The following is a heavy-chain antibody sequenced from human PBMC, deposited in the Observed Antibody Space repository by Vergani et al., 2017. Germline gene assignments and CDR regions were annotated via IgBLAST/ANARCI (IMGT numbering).Heavy chain of an antibody. D-gene: IGHD1-26*01. CDR2: ISGSGGST. CDR3: ANTGIVGATYFDY. Sequence: EVQLLESGGNLVQPGGSLRLSCAASGFTFSNYAMSWVRQAPGKGLEWVSAISGSGGSTYYADSVKGRFTISRDNSKNTLYLQMNSLRAEDTAVYYCANTGIVGATYFDYWGQGTLVTVSS. J-gene: IGHJ4*02. CDR1: GFTFSNYA. V-gene: IGHV3-23*01.